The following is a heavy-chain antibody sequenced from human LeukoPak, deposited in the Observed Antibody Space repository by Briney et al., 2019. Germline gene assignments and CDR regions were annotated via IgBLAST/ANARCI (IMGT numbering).Heavy chain of an antibody. V-gene: IGHV4-34*01. CDR3: ARDEMATIGGFGY. CDR1: GGSFSGYY. Sequence: SETLSLTCAVYGGSFSGYYWSWLRHPPGKGLEWIGEINQRGSTNYHPSLKSRVTISVDTSKNQFSLKLSSVTAADTAVYYCARDEMATIGGFGYWGQGTLVTVSS. D-gene: IGHD5-24*01. CDR2: INQRGST. J-gene: IGHJ4*02.